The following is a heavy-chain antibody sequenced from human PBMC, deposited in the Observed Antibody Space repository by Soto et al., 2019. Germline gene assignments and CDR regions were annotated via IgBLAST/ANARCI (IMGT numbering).Heavy chain of an antibody. D-gene: IGHD6-19*01. J-gene: IGHJ4*02. CDR1: GGSISSYY. CDR2: IYTSGST. CDR3: ARDGSVADPLDPFDY. Sequence: QVQLQESGPGLVKPSETLSLTCTVSGGSISSYYWSWIRQPAGKGLEWIGRIYTSGSTNYNPSLTSRVTVSVDTSKNQFSLKLSSVTAADTAVYYCARDGSVADPLDPFDYWGQGTLVTVSS. V-gene: IGHV4-4*07.